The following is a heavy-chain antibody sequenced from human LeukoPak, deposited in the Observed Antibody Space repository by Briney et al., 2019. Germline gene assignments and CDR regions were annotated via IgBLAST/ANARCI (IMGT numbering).Heavy chain of an antibody. V-gene: IGHV3-48*03. CDR2: ISSRGITI. J-gene: IGHJ4*02. Sequence: PGGSLRLSCAASGFSFSCYEMNWVRQAPGKGLEWISYISSRGITIYYADSVKGRFTISRDNAKNSLYLQMNSLRAEDTAVYYCAREMGGYPFDYWGQGTLVTVSS. CDR1: GFSFSCYE. CDR3: AREMGGYPFDY. D-gene: IGHD5-12*01.